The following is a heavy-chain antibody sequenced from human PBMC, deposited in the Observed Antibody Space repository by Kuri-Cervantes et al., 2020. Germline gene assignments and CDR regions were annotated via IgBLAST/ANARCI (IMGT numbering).Heavy chain of an antibody. CDR1: GIPFSNYA. Sequence: GESLKIPCAASGIPFSNYAMSWVRPAPGKGLEWVSGISGIGGNRYYAESVKSRFSISRDNSKNTLYLQMNSLRAEDTVIYYCAKVDYYYFYMDVWGKGTTVTVSS. CDR2: ISGIGGNR. J-gene: IGHJ6*03. V-gene: IGHV3-23*01. CDR3: AKVDYYYFYMDV.